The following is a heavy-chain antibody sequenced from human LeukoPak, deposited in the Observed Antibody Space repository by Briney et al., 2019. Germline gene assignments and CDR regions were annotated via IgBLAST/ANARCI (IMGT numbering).Heavy chain of an antibody. CDR2: ISGSGGST. J-gene: IGHJ4*02. CDR1: GFTFSSYA. V-gene: IGHV3-23*01. D-gene: IGHD3-3*01. Sequence: PGGSLRLSCAASGFTFSSYAMSWVRQAPGKGLEWVSAISGSGGSTYYADSVKGRFTISRHNSKNKLYLQMNSLRAEDTAVYYCAKDAIRRFLEWLDRFYYFDYWGQGTLVTVSS. CDR3: AKDAIRRFLEWLDRFYYFDY.